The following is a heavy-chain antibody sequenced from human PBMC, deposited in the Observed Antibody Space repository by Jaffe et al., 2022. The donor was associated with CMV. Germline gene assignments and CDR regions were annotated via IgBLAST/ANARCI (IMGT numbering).Heavy chain of an antibody. CDR3: TRAADGLDFDY. V-gene: IGHV3-49*04. D-gene: IGHD5-12*01. J-gene: IGHJ4*02. CDR1: GFTFGDYA. CDR2: IRSKAYGGTT. Sequence: EVQLVESGGGLVQPGRSLRLSCTASGFTFGDYAMSWVRQAPGKGLEWVGFIRSKAYGGTTEYAASVKGRFTISRDDSKSIAYLQMNSLKTEDTAVYYCTRAADGLDFDYWGQGTLVTVSS.